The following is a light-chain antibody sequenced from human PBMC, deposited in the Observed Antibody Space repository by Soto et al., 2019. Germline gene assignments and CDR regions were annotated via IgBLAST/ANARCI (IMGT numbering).Light chain of an antibody. CDR1: SSDVGGYNT. CDR3: CSYAGTSTFYV. J-gene: IGLJ1*01. Sequence: QSALTQPASVSGSPGQSITISCTGTSSDVGGYNTVSWYQEHPDKAPKLMIYEVSKRPSGVSNRFSGSKSGNTASLTISGLQADDEADYYCCSYAGTSTFYVFGTGTKLTVL. CDR2: EVS. V-gene: IGLV2-23*02.